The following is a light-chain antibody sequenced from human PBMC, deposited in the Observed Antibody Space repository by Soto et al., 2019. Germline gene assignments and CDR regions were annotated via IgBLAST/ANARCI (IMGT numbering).Light chain of an antibody. V-gene: IGKV3-20*01. CDR1: QAVGGTY. Sequence: EIVLTQSPGTLSLSPGERASLSCRASQAVGGTYLAWYQHKPGQAPRLLIYGASNRAAGIPDRFGGSGSGTDFTLTISRLEPEDFAVYYCQQYGSSPQITFGQGTLLEIK. J-gene: IGKJ5*01. CDR3: QQYGSSPQIT. CDR2: GAS.